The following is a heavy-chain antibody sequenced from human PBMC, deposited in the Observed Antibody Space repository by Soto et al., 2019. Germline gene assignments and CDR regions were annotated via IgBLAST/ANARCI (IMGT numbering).Heavy chain of an antibody. J-gene: IGHJ4*02. CDR1: GFSLSRSGVS. CDR3: AHYDSGSYYTLAPYYFDY. V-gene: IGHV2-5*02. Sequence: SGPTLVNPTQTLTLTCTFSGFSLSRSGVSVGWIRQLPGKALEWLSLIYWDDDKRYRPSLKSRLTITKDTSKNQVVLTMTNMYPVDTATYYCAHYDSGSYYTLAPYYFDYWGQGTLVTVS. D-gene: IGHD3-10*01. CDR2: IYWDDDK.